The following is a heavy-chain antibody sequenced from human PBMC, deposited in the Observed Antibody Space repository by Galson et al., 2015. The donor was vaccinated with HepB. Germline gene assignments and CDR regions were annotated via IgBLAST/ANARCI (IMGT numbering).Heavy chain of an antibody. Sequence: LTCTVSGGSISSSSYYWGWIRQPPGKGLEWIGSIYYSGSTYYNPSLKSRVTISVDTSKNQFSLKLSSVTAADTAVYFCVGSYYTYYYYGMDVWGQGTTVTVSS. CDR2: IYYSGST. D-gene: IGHD1-26*01. J-gene: IGHJ6*02. V-gene: IGHV4-39*01. CDR3: VGSYYTYYYYGMDV. CDR1: GGSISSSSYY.